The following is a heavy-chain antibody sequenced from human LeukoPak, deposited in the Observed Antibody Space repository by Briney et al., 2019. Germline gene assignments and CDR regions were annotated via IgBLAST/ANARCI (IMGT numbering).Heavy chain of an antibody. CDR3: ASRIAAAHYGMDV. Sequence: SETLSLTCAVYGGPFSGYYWSWIRQPPGKGLEWIGEINHSGSTNYNPSLKSRVTISVDTSKNQFSLKLSSVTAADTAVYYCASRIAAAHYGMDVWGQGTTVTVSS. V-gene: IGHV4-34*01. J-gene: IGHJ6*02. CDR1: GGPFSGYY. CDR2: INHSGST. D-gene: IGHD6-13*01.